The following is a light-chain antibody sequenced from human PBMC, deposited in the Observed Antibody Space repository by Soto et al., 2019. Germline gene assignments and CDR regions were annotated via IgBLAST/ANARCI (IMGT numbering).Light chain of an antibody. CDR1: QSLLHSNGYNY. J-gene: IGKJ1*01. Sequence: DIVMTQSPLSLSVTPGEPASISCRSSQSLLHSNGYNYLDWYLQKPGQSPQLLIYFVSNRASGVPDRFSGSGSGTDFPLKISRVEPEDVGVYYCLQALQTRTFDQGTKVEIK. V-gene: IGKV2-28*01. CDR3: LQALQTRT. CDR2: FVS.